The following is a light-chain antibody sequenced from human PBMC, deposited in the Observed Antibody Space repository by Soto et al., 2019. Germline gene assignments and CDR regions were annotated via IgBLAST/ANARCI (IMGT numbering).Light chain of an antibody. CDR2: DVS. Sequence: QSALTQPASVSGSPGQSITISCTGTSSDVGGYNYVSWYQQHPGKAPKLMIYDVSIRPSGISNRFSGSKSGNTASLTISGLQAEDEADYYCSSYTSSTTLLFGGGTKLTV. CDR1: SSDVGGYNY. J-gene: IGLJ2*01. CDR3: SSYTSSTTLL. V-gene: IGLV2-14*03.